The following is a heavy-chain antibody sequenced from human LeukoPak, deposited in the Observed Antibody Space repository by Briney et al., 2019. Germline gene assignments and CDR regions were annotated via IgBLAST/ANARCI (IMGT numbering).Heavy chain of an antibody. V-gene: IGHV3-7*03. D-gene: IGHD5-12*01. Sequence: PGGSLRLSCAASGFTFSTSWMSWVRQVPGKGLEWVANIKKDGSETYYVDSVKGRFTISRDNAKNSLYLQMNSLRAEDTAMYYCARGRYSGTTYYFDYWGHGTLVTVSS. J-gene: IGHJ4*01. CDR1: GFTFSTSW. CDR3: ARGRYSGTTYYFDY. CDR2: IKKDGSET.